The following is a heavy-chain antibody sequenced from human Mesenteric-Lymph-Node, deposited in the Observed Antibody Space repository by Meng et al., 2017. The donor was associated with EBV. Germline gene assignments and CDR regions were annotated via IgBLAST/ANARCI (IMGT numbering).Heavy chain of an antibody. CDR2: INAYNGDT. D-gene: IGHD1-26*01. V-gene: IGHV1-18*01. CDR3: ARVEVGITSGDY. J-gene: IGHJ4*02. Sequence: AQLVPSGGEVKKPGASVKVPCKASGYTFTNYGITWVRQAPGQGLEWMGWINAYNGDTNYAQTLQGRVTMTTETSTSTAYMELRSLRSDDTAVYYCARVEVGITSGDYWGQGTLVTVFS. CDR1: GYTFTNYG.